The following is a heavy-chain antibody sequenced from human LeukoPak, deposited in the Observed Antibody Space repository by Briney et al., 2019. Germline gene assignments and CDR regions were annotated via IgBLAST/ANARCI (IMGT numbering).Heavy chain of an antibody. Sequence: GGSLRLSCAASGFNFSSYGMHWVRQAPGKGLEWVAFIWYDGSNKYHTDSVTRRFTISRDNSKNTLYLQMNSLRAEDTAVYYCAKESEHLIVVVPTAIEYWGQGTLVTVSS. J-gene: IGHJ4*02. CDR3: AKESEHLIVVVPTAIEY. D-gene: IGHD2-2*02. CDR1: GFNFSSYG. CDR2: IWYDGSNK. V-gene: IGHV3-30*02.